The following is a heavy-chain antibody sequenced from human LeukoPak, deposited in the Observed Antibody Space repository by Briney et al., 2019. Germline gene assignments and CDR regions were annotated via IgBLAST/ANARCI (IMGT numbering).Heavy chain of an antibody. V-gene: IGHV3-9*01. CDR1: GFTFDDYA. CDR2: ISWNSGSI. J-gene: IGHJ4*02. Sequence: GGSLRLSCAASGFTFDDYAMHWVRQAPGKGLEWVSGISWNSGSIGYADSVKGRFTISRDNAKNSLYLQMNSLRAEDTALYYCAKDSGGGGVVLLYYFDYWGQGTLVTVSS. CDR3: AKDSGGGGVVLLYYFDY. D-gene: IGHD2-15*01.